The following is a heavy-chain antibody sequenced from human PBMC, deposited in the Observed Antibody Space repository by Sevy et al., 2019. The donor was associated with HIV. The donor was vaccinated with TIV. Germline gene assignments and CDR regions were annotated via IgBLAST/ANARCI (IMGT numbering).Heavy chain of an antibody. CDR3: ARARIAAVCSDYYYYYGMDV. J-gene: IGHJ6*02. CDR1: GYTFTGYY. V-gene: IGHV1-2*06. D-gene: IGHD6-13*01. CDR2: INPNSGGT. Sequence: ASVKVSCKASGYTFTGYYMHWVRQAPGQGLEWMGRINPNSGGTNYAQKFQGRVTMTRDTSISTAYMELSRLRSDDTAVYYCARARIAAVCSDYYYYYGMDVWGQGTTVTVSS.